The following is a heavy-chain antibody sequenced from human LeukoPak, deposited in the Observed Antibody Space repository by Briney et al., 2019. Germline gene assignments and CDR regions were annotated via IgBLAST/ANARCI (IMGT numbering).Heavy chain of an antibody. J-gene: IGHJ6*02. V-gene: IGHV1-46*01. CDR2: INPSGGST. CDR3: ARETTMVTNYYYYSGMDV. D-gene: IGHD5-18*01. Sequence: SVKVSCKASGYTFTSYYMHWVRQAPGQGLEWMGIINPSGGSTSYAQKFQGRVSMTRDTSTSTVYMELSSLRSEDTAVYYCARETTMVTNYYYYSGMDVWGQGTTVTVSS. CDR1: GYTFTSYY.